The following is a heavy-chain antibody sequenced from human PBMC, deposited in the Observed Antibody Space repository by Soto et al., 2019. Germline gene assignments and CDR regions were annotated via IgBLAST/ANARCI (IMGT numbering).Heavy chain of an antibody. V-gene: IGHV4-31*03. J-gene: IGHJ6*02. Sequence: SETLSLTCTVSGGSISSGRYYWSWIRQHQGKGLEWIGYIYYSGSTYYNPSLKSRVTISVDTSKNQFSLKLSSVTAADTAVYYCARDFTMVRGVKGHYYYYGMDVWGQGTTVT. CDR1: GGSISSGRYY. D-gene: IGHD3-10*01. CDR3: ARDFTMVRGVKGHYYYYGMDV. CDR2: IYYSGST.